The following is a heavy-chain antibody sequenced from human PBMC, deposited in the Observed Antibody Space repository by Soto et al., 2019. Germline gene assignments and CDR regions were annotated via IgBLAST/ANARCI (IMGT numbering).Heavy chain of an antibody. CDR2: IWHDGSNK. CDR3: ARSGRIAAAGRGGVGDY. V-gene: IGHV3-33*01. D-gene: IGHD6-13*01. Sequence: QVQLVESGGGVVQPGRCLRLSCAASGFTFSSCGTQWVLQAPGKGLEWVAVIWHDGSNKYYADSVKSRFTISRDNPKDPLYLQMNSLRAVDTAVYYCARSGRIAAAGRGGVGDYCGQGTLVTVSS. CDR1: GFTFSSCG. J-gene: IGHJ4*02.